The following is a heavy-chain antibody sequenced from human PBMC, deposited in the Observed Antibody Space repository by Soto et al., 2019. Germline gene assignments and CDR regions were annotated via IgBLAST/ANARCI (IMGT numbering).Heavy chain of an antibody. CDR3: ARRGPVTYFDY. D-gene: IGHD3-10*01. V-gene: IGHV3-23*01. J-gene: IGHJ4*02. CDR1: GFTFSSYA. Sequence: EVQLLESGGGLVQPGGSLRLSCAASGFTFSSYAMRWVRQAPGKGLEWVSAVSGSGGSTYYADSVKGRFTISRDNSKNTLSLQMNILRAEDTAVYYFARRGPVTYFDYWGQGTLVTVSS. CDR2: VSGSGGST.